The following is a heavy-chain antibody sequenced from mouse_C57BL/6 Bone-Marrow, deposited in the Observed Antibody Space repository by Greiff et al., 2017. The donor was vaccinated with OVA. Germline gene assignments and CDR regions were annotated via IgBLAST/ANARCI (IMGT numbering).Heavy chain of an antibody. D-gene: IGHD1-1*01. CDR1: GYTFTSYW. CDR3: AIYYGSSPLLGFAY. Sequence: QVQLQQPGAELVKPGASVKLSCKASGYTFTSYWMHWVKQRPGRGLEWIGRIDPNSGGTKYNEKFKSKATLTVDKPSSTAYMQLSSLTSEDSAVYYCAIYYGSSPLLGFAYWGQGTLVTVSA. CDR2: IDPNSGGT. V-gene: IGHV1-72*01. J-gene: IGHJ3*01.